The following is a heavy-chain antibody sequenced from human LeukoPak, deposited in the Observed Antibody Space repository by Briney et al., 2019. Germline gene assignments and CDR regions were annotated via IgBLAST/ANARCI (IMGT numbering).Heavy chain of an antibody. CDR2: INSDGSST. CDR3: AREYSSSRYFDN. J-gene: IGHJ4*02. CDR1: GFTFSSYW. V-gene: IGHV3-74*01. D-gene: IGHD6-6*01. Sequence: GGSLRLSCAASGFTFSSYWMHWVRHAPGKGLVWVSRINSDGSSTNFADSEKGRFTISRDNARNTLYLQMNSLRAEDTAVYYCAREYSSSRYFDNWGQGTLVTVSS.